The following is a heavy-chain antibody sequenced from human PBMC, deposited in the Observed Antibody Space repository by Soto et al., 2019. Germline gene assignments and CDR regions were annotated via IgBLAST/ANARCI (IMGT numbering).Heavy chain of an antibody. Sequence: GGSLRLSCAASGFTFSTYNMNWVRQAPGKGLEWVSYISSGSSTIHYADSMKGRFTISRDNAKNSLYLQMNSLRDEDTAVYYCASDCYYWDYKYYYYYGMDVWGQGTTVTVSS. CDR2: ISSGSSTI. J-gene: IGHJ6*02. CDR3: ASDCYYWDYKYYYYYGMDV. CDR1: GFTFSTYN. V-gene: IGHV3-48*02. D-gene: IGHD1-7*01.